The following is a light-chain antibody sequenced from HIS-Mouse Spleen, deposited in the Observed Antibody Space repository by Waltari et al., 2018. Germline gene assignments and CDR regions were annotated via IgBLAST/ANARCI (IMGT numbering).Light chain of an antibody. Sequence: QLTQSPSFLSASVGDRVTITCRASQGISSYLAWYQQKPGKAPKLLIYAASTLQSGVPSRFSGSGSGTEFTLTISSLQPEDFATYYCQQLNSYPLTFGGGTKVEIK. CDR1: QGISSY. J-gene: IGKJ4*01. CDR3: QQLNSYPLT. CDR2: AAS. V-gene: IGKV1-9*01.